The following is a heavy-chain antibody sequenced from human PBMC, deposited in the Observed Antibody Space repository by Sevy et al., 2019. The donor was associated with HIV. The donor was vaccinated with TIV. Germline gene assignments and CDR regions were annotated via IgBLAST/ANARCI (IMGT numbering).Heavy chain of an antibody. CDR2: ISSSSSTI. V-gene: IGHV3-48*02. D-gene: IGHD6-13*01. Sequence: GGSLRLSCAASGFTFSSYSMNWVRQAPGKGLEWVSYISSSSSTIYYADSVKGRFTISRDNAKNSLYLQMNSLRDEDTAVYYCARDFPGPCTLGIAAAGTGAYYYYGMDVWGQGTTVTVSS. CDR1: GFTFSSYS. CDR3: ARDFPGPCTLGIAAAGTGAYYYYGMDV. J-gene: IGHJ6*02.